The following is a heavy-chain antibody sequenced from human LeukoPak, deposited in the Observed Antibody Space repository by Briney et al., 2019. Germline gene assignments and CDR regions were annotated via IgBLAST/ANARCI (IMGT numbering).Heavy chain of an antibody. V-gene: IGHV1-18*01. Sequence: GASVKVSCKASGYTFTNYGISWVRQAPGQGLEWMGWISAYSGDTNYAQKFQGRVTMTRDTSTITAYMELRSLRSDDTAVYYCARDPGSYGDAFDIWGQGTMVTVSA. J-gene: IGHJ3*02. D-gene: IGHD3-16*01. CDR2: ISAYSGDT. CDR1: GYTFTNYG. CDR3: ARDPGSYGDAFDI.